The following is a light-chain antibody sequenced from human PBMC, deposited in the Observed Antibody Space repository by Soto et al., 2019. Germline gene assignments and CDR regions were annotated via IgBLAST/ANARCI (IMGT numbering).Light chain of an antibody. CDR1: QSLLHSNGYNY. Sequence: DIVMTQSPLSLPVTPGEPASISCRSSQSLLHSNGYNYLDWYLQKPGQSPQLLIYDGSKRAAGVPDRISGDGYGTDYTLTISSLEPEDFAVYYCQQRTRWPMTFGQGTRLEIK. J-gene: IGKJ5*01. CDR3: QQRTRWPMT. V-gene: IGKV2-28*01. CDR2: DGS.